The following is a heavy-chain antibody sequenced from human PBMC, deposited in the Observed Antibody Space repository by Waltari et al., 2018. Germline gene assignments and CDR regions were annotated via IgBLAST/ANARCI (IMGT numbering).Heavy chain of an antibody. CDR3: ATDPSWGTIFGVVIN. Sequence: QVQLVQSGAEVKKPGSSVQVSCKASGRPFTSYGISWVRQSPGQGLEWLGGILGIFGTANYAQKFQGRVTITADTSTDTAYMELSSLRSEDTAVYYCATDPSWGTIFGVVINWGQGTLVIVSS. D-gene: IGHD3-3*01. CDR2: ILGIFGTA. V-gene: IGHV1-69*14. CDR1: GRPFTSYG. J-gene: IGHJ4*02.